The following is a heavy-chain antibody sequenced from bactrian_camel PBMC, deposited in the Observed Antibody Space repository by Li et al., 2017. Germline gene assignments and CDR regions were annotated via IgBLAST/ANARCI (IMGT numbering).Heavy chain of an antibody. CDR3: VALAWGFNY. CDR1: GFDFSSYL. Sequence: HVQLVESGGGLVQPGGSLRLSCAASGFDFSSYLMSWVRQAPGKGQEWVSSIFGAGTTPLYADSVKGRFTISRDNTKNTVNLQMNSLKSEDTALYYCVALAWGFNYWGQGTQVTVS. D-gene: IGHD1*01. V-gene: IGHV3S6*01. J-gene: IGHJ4*01. CDR2: IFGAGTTP.